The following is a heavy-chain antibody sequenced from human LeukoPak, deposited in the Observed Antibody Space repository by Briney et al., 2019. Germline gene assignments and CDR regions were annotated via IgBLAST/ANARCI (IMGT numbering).Heavy chain of an antibody. J-gene: IGHJ6*02. D-gene: IGHD3-10*01. V-gene: IGHV3-53*04. CDR3: ARDRVDITMVRGVMSAKYYYYGMDV. Sequence: GGSLRLSCAASGFTVSSNYMGWARQAPGKGLEWVSVVYSGGSTYYADSVKGRFTISRHNSKNTLYLQMNSLRAEDTAVYYCARDRVDITMVRGVMSAKYYYYGMDVWGQGTTVTVSS. CDR1: GFTVSSNY. CDR2: VYSGGST.